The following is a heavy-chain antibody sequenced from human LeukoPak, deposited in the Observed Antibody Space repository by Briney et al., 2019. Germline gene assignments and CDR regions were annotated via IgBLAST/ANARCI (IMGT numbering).Heavy chain of an antibody. CDR2: INHSGST. CDR1: GGPFSDYY. D-gene: IGHD6-19*01. Sequence: SETLSLTCAVYGGPFSDYYWTWIRQPPGKGLEWIGEINHSGSTNYIPSLKSRVTISVDTSKNQFSLRLYSVTAADTAVYYCARGEWLGSYHFMDVWGKGTTVTVS. J-gene: IGHJ6*03. CDR3: ARGEWLGSYHFMDV. V-gene: IGHV4-34*01.